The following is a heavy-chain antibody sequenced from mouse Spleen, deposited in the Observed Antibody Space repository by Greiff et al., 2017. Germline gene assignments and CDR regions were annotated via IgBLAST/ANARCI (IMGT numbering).Heavy chain of an antibody. D-gene: IGHD4-1*01. V-gene: IGHV1-15*01. CDR2: IDPETGGT. Sequence: VQLQQSGAELVRPGASVTLSCKASGYTFTDYEMHWVKQTPVHGLEWIGAIDPETGGTAYNQKFKGKAILTADKSSSTAYMELRSLTSEDSAVYYCTRPELGLFFDYWGQGTTLTVSS. CDR1: GYTFTDYE. J-gene: IGHJ2*01. CDR3: TRPELGLFFDY.